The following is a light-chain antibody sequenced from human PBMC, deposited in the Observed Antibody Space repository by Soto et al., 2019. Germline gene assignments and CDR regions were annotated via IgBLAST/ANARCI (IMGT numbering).Light chain of an antibody. CDR3: QHYNSYSEA. J-gene: IGKJ1*01. CDR1: QTISSW. Sequence: ITQSPSTLSGSVVDRVTITCRASQTISSWLAWYQQKPGKAPKLLIYKASTLKSGVPSRFSGSGSGTEFTLTISSLQPDDFATYYCQHYNSYSEAFGQGTKVDIK. V-gene: IGKV1-5*03. CDR2: KAS.